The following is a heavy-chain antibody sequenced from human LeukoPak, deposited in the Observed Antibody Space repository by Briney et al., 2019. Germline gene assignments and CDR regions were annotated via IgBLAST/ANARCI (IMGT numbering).Heavy chain of an antibody. CDR2: IYHSGST. D-gene: IGHD6-19*01. CDR3: ARGEQWPIDHPIDY. CDR1: GGSISSGGYS. J-gene: IGHJ4*02. Sequence: SETLSLTCAVSGGSISSGGYSWSWIRQPPGKGLEWIGYIYHSGSTYYNPSLKSRVTISVDRSKNQFSLKLSSVTAADTAVYYCARGEQWPIDHPIDYWGQGTLVTVSS. V-gene: IGHV4-30-2*01.